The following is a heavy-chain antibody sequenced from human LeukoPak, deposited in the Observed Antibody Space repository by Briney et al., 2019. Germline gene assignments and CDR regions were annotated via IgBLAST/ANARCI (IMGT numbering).Heavy chain of an antibody. D-gene: IGHD3-16*01. CDR3: ARGRRLRLGELFFY. CDR2: MNPNSGNT. Sequence: ASVKVSCKVSGYTFTSYDINWVRQATGQGLERMGWMNPNSGNTGYAQKFQGRVTMTRNTSISTAYMELSSLRSEDTAVYYCARGRRLRLGELFFYWGQGSLVTVSS. V-gene: IGHV1-8*01. CDR1: GYTFTSYD. J-gene: IGHJ4*02.